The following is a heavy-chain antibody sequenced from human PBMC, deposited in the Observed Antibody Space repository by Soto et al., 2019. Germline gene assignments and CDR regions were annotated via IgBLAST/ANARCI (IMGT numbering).Heavy chain of an antibody. V-gene: IGHV3-23*01. J-gene: IGHJ3*02. CDR3: AKILAARVAFGAFDI. CDR2: ISGSGGST. D-gene: IGHD6-6*01. CDR1: GFTFSGYW. Sequence: GGSLSLSCAASGFTFSGYWMHWVRQAPGKGLEWVSRISGSGGSTYYADSVKGRFTISRDNSKNTLYLQMNGLRAEDTAVYYRAKILAARVAFGAFDIWGQGTMVTVSS.